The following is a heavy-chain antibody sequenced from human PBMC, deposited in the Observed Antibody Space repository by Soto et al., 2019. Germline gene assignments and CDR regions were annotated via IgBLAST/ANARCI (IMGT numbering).Heavy chain of an antibody. CDR1: GYTFTNYD. CDR2: MTPSSGNT. J-gene: IGHJ4*02. V-gene: IGHV1-8*01. CDR3: TRGDY. Sequence: QVQLLQSGAEVKKPGASVTVSCKASGYTFTNYDINWVRQATGQGLEWMGYMTPSSGNTGYAQNFQGRVALSRDTSISTVYMDLSSLRSEDTAVYYCTRGDYWGQGTLVTVST.